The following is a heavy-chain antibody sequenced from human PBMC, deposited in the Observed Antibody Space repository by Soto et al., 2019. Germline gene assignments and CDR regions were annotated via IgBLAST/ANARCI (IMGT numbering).Heavy chain of an antibody. J-gene: IGHJ4*02. D-gene: IGHD5-18*01. CDR1: GFTFSSSG. CDR2: ISNDQSNK. CDR3: AKAVRGYGYGLDH. V-gene: IGHV3-30*18. Sequence: QMVESGGAVVHPVRSLRLSCEASGFTFSSSGITWVSPDPGKGLEWVAIISNDQSNKYYGDSVEGRFTISRDNSKNTVYLQMNRLRHEDTDVYYCAKAVRGYGYGLDHWGQGTLVTVSS.